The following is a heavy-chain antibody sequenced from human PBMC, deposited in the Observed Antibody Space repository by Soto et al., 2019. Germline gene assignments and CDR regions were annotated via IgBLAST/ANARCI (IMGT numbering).Heavy chain of an antibody. CDR3: ARWAGFCSSPSCYTALDY. J-gene: IGHJ4*02. D-gene: IGHD2-2*02. CDR1: GGTFSRPT. V-gene: IGHV1-69*01. Sequence: QVQLVQSGAEVQKPGSSVKVSCKASGGTFSRPTVSWVRQAPGQGVEWMGGIIPVFGTTNYAQKFQGRVTITADESTGTTYVELSSLRSDDTAVYYCARWAGFCSSPSCYTALDYWGQGTLVTVSS. CDR2: IIPVFGTT.